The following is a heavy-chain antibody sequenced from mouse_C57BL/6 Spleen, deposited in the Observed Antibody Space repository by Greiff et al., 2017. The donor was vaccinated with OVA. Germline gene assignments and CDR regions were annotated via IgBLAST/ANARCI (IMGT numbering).Heavy chain of an antibody. CDR1: GYTFTSYW. V-gene: IGHV1-53*01. CDR3: AFITTVGALMDY. Sequence: QVQLQQPGTELVKPGASVKLSCKASGYTFTSYWMHWVKQRPGQGLEWIGNINPSNGGTNYNEKLKSKATLTVDKSSSTAYMQLSSLTSEDSAVYYCAFITTVGALMDYWGQGTSVTVSS. D-gene: IGHD1-1*01. J-gene: IGHJ4*01. CDR2: INPSNGGT.